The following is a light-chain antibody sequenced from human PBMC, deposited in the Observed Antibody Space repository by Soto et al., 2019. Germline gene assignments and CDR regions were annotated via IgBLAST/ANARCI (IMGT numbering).Light chain of an antibody. J-gene: IGKJ2*01. Sequence: EIVMTQSPATLSVSPGERATLSCGASQSVSSNLAWYQQKPGQAPRLLIYGASTRATGIPARFSGSGSGTEFTLTISSLQSEDFAVYYCQQYNKWPVTFGQGTKLEI. CDR2: GAS. CDR3: QQYNKWPVT. CDR1: QSVSSN. V-gene: IGKV3-15*01.